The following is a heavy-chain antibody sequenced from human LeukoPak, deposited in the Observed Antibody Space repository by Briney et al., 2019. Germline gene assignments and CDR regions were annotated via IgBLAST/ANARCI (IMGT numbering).Heavy chain of an antibody. V-gene: IGHV3-48*03. CDR2: ISSSGSTL. J-gene: IGHJ6*04. CDR3: AELGITMIGGV. CDR1: GFTFSSYE. Sequence: PGGSLRLSCAASGFTFSSYEMNWVRQAPGKGLERVSYISSSGSTLYYADSVKGRFTISRDNANNSLYLQMNSLRAEDTAVYYCAELGITMIGGVWGKGTTVTISS. D-gene: IGHD3-10*02.